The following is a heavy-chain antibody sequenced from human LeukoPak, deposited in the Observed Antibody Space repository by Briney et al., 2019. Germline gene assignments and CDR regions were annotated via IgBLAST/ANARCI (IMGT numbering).Heavy chain of an antibody. CDR3: ARSEDRGFQH. CDR2: ISTRGSTI. Sequence: GGSLRLSCAASGFTFSSYEMIWVRQAPGKGLEWVSYISTRGSTIYYADSVKGRFTISRDNTKNSLYLQMNSLRAEDTAVYYCARSEDRGFQHWGQGTLVTVSS. CDR1: GFTFSSYE. V-gene: IGHV3-48*03. D-gene: IGHD2-15*01. J-gene: IGHJ1*01.